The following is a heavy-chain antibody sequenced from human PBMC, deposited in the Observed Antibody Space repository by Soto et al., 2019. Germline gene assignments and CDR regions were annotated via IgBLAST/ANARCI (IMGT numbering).Heavy chain of an antibody. CDR2: IIPIFGTA. V-gene: IGHV1-69*01. J-gene: IGHJ6*02. Sequence: QVQLVQSGAEVKKPGYSVKVSCKASGGTFSSYAISWVRQAPGQGLEWMGGIIPIFGTANCAQKFQGRVTITADESTSTAYMELSSLRSEDTAVYYCARDLAAAGYYYYGMDVWGQGTTVTVSS. CDR1: GGTFSSYA. D-gene: IGHD6-13*01. CDR3: ARDLAAAGYYYYGMDV.